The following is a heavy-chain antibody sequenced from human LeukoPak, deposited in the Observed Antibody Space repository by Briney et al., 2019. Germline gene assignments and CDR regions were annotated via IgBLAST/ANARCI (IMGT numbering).Heavy chain of an antibody. CDR2: ISGSGGST. J-gene: IGHJ5*02. CDR3: VKDQEQLVQSSYNWFDP. CDR1: GFTFSSYA. D-gene: IGHD6-13*01. Sequence: GGSLRLSCAASGFTFSSYAMSWVRQAPGKGLEWVSAISGSGGSTYYADSVKGRFTISRDNSKNTLYLQMNSLRAEDTAVYYCVKDQEQLVQSSYNWFDPWGQGTLVTVSS. V-gene: IGHV3-23*01.